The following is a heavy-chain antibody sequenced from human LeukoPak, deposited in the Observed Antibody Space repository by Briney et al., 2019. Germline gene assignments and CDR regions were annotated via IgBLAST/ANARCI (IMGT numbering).Heavy chain of an antibody. V-gene: IGHV3-21*01. CDR1: GFSFSSFS. J-gene: IGHJ4*02. CDR2: ISGGSSFT. CDR3: ARDRTIAAAGTPADY. D-gene: IGHD6-13*01. Sequence: GGSLRLSCAASGFSFSSFSMNWVRQAPGKGLEWVSYISGGSSFTYYVDSVKGRFTISRDNAKNSLYLQMNSLRAEDTAIYYCARDRTIAAAGTPADYWGQGALVTVSS.